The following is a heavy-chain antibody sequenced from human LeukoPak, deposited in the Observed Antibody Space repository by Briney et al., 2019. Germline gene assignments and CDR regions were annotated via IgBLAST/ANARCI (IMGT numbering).Heavy chain of an antibody. CDR1: GYTFTGYY. D-gene: IGHD2-2*01. CDR2: INPNSGGT. CDR3: ARVLVVPAAIGGWFDP. V-gene: IGHV1-2*02. Sequence: ASVKVSCKASGYTFTGYYMHWVRQAPGQGLEWMGWINPNSGGTNDAQKFQGRVTMTRDTSISTAYMELSRLRSDDTAVYYCARVLVVPAAIGGWFDPWGQGTLVTVSS. J-gene: IGHJ5*02.